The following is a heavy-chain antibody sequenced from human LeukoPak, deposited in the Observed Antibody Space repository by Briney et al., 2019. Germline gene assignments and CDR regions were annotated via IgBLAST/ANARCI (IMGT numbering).Heavy chain of an antibody. Sequence: ASVKVSCKASGYSFTGYGIGWVRQAPGHGPEWMGWISAYNGNTKYAQKFQGRATMTTDTSTSTAYMELRSLRSDDTAVYYCARGIGSYGDSGLPFAYWGQGTLVTVSS. J-gene: IGHJ4*02. CDR2: ISAYNGNT. D-gene: IGHD4-17*01. CDR3: ARGIGSYGDSGLPFAY. CDR1: GYSFTGYG. V-gene: IGHV1-18*01.